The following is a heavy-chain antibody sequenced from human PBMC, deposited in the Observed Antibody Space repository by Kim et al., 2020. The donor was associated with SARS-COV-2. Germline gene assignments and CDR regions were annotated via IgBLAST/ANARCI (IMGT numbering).Heavy chain of an antibody. Sequence: GGSLRLSCAASGFTFSSYSMNWVRQAPGKGLEWVSSISSSSSYIYYADSVKGRFTISRDNAKNSLYLQMNSLRAEDTAVYYCARVLSEGKYYYYYYGMDVWGQGTTVTVSS. CDR2: ISSSSSYI. J-gene: IGHJ6*02. V-gene: IGHV3-21*01. CDR3: ARVLSEGKYYYYYYGMDV. CDR1: GFTFSSYS. D-gene: IGHD3-16*02.